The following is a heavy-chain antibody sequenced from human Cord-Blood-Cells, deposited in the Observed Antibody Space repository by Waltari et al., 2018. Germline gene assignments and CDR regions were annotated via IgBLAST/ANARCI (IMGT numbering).Heavy chain of an antibody. CDR1: GFTFCSYS. V-gene: IGHV3-48*02. CDR3: ARVDGGGSGSWNY. CDR2: ISSSSSTI. D-gene: IGHD3-10*01. J-gene: IGHJ4*02. Sequence: EVQLVESGGGLVQPGGSLRLSGAASGFTFCSYSMNGVRQAPGKGLKLVSYISSSSSTIDYADSVKGRFTISRDNAKNSLYLQMNSLRDEDTAVYYCARVDGGGSGSWNYWGQGTLVTVSS.